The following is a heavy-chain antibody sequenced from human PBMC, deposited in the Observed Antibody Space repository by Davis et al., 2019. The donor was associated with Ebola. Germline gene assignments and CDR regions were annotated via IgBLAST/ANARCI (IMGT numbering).Heavy chain of an antibody. CDR3: SGDGTTALDY. Sequence: PGGSLRLSCAASGFTFNNYGMNWVRQAPGKGLEWISYISFGSTSIYYADSVKGRFTISRDNVKNSLFLQMNSLRDDDTAVYYCSGDGTTALDYWGQGALVTVSS. CDR2: ISFGSTSI. CDR1: GFTFNNYG. D-gene: IGHD1-14*01. V-gene: IGHV3-48*02. J-gene: IGHJ4*02.